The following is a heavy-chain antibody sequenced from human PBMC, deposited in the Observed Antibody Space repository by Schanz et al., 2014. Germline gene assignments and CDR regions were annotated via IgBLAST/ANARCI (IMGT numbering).Heavy chain of an antibody. CDR1: GGTFSSDT. V-gene: IGHV1-69*08. CDR3: AREVGLYDRGWFAP. D-gene: IGHD3-22*01. J-gene: IGHJ5*02. Sequence: QVHLVQSGAEVKKPGSSVKVSCKASGGTFSSDTFSWVRQAPGQGLEWMGRIVPISGITNYAQRFQGRVTITADKSSDTAYMELSSLRSEDTAVYYCAREVGLYDRGWFAPWGQGTLVDVSS. CDR2: IVPISGIT.